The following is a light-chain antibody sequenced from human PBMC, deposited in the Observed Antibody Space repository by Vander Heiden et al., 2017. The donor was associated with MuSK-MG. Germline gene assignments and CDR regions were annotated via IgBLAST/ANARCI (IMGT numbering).Light chain of an antibody. Sequence: DIQMTQSPSSLSASVGDRVTITCRASQSISSYLNWYQQKPGKAPKLLIYAASRWQSGVPSRFSGSGSGTDFTLTISRLQPEDFATYYCQQRDSTLYTFGQGTKMDIK. CDR3: QQRDSTLYT. J-gene: IGKJ2*01. CDR1: QSISSY. V-gene: IGKV1-39*01. CDR2: AAS.